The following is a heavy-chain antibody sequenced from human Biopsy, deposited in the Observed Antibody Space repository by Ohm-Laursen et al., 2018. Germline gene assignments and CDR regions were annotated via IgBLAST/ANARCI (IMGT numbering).Heavy chain of an antibody. CDR1: GASVSSGSYD. Sequence: SETLSLTCTVSGASVSSGSYDWSWIRPPPGKGLEWIGNIYNDVSTKYNPSLRRRVTISADKSANQFSLKLRSVTAADTAVYYCARGYAGLYEAFDFWGQGTVVTVAS. CDR2: IYNDVST. CDR3: ARGYAGLYEAFDF. V-gene: IGHV4-61*01. D-gene: IGHD5-18*01. J-gene: IGHJ3*01.